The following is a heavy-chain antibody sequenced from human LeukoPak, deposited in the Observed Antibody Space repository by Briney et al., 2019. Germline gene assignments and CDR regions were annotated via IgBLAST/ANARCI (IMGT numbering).Heavy chain of an antibody. Sequence: SETLSLTCAVYGGSFSGYYWSWIRQPPGKGLEWIGEINHSGSTNYNPSLKSRVTISVDTSKNQFSLKLSSVTAADTAVYYCARHLIAAQLFDYWGQGTLVTVSS. CDR3: ARHLIAAQLFDY. V-gene: IGHV4-34*01. D-gene: IGHD6-6*01. J-gene: IGHJ4*02. CDR2: INHSGST. CDR1: GGSFSGYY.